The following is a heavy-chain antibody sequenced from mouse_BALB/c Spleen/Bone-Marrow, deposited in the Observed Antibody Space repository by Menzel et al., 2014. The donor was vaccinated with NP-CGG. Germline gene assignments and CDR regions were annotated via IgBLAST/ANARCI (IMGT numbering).Heavy chain of an antibody. CDR1: GFTFTDYY. CDR3: ARVSTMITCFDY. CDR2: IRNKANGYTT. V-gene: IGHV7-3*02. Sequence: DVMLVESGGGLVQPGGSLRLSCATSGFTFTDYYMSWVRQPLGKALEWLGFIRNKANGYTTEYSASVKGRFTISRDNSQSILYLQMNTLRAEDSATYYCARVSTMITCFDYWGQGATLTVSS. J-gene: IGHJ2*01. D-gene: IGHD2-4*01.